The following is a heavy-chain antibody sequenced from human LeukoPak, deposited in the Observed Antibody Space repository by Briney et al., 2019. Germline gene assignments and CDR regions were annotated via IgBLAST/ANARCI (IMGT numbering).Heavy chain of an antibody. CDR1: GFTFSSYA. D-gene: IGHD4-11*01. J-gene: IGHJ6*03. Sequence: GGSLRLSCAASGFTFSSYAMSWVRQAPGKGLEWVSAISGSGGSTYYADSVKGWFTISRDNSKNTLYLQMNSLRAEDTAVYYCAKVGTTVTLRPYYYYMDVWGKGTTVTVSS. CDR2: ISGSGGST. CDR3: AKVGTTVTLRPYYYYMDV. V-gene: IGHV3-23*01.